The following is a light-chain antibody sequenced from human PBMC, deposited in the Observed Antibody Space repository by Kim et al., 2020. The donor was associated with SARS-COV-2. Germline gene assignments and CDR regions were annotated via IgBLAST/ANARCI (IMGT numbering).Light chain of an antibody. Sequence: ASVKLTCTLSSGNSSYAIAWHQQQPEKGPRYLMKLNSDGSHSKGDGIPDRFSGSSSGAERYLTISSLQSEDEADYYCQTWVTGLWVFGGGTQLTVL. CDR2: LNSDGSH. CDR1: SGNSSYA. CDR3: QTWVTGLWV. V-gene: IGLV4-69*01. J-gene: IGLJ3*02.